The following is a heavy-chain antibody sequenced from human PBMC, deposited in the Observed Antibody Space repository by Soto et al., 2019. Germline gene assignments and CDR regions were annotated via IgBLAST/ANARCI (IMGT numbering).Heavy chain of an antibody. J-gene: IGHJ4*02. CDR3: ARDLTTHDY. V-gene: IGHV3-23*01. CDR2: LGGIGA. Sequence: GSLRLSCVGSGFTFSSHAMTWVRQAPGKGLEWVSTLGGIGAYYADSVKGRFTISRDDSKNTVYLQMNGLRAEDTAIYYCARDLTTHDYWGQGTVVTVSS. CDR1: GFTFSSHA.